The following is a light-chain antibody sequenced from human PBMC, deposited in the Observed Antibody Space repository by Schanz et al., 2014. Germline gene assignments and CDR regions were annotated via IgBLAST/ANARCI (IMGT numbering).Light chain of an antibody. V-gene: IGLV2-14*03. CDR2: DVT. CDR3: SSYRKNSTTTHVV. J-gene: IGLJ2*01. Sequence: QSALTQPASVSGSPGQSITISCTGTSNDIGDYNFVSWYRQHPGKAPKLMIYDVTSRPSGVSNRFSGSKSGNTASLTISGLQAEDEADYYCSSYRKNSTTTHVVFGGGTKLTVL. CDR1: SNDIGDYNF.